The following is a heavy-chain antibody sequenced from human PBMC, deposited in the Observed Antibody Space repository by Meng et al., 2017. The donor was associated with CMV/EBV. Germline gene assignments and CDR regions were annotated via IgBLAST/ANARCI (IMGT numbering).Heavy chain of an antibody. V-gene: IGHV3-23*01. Sequence: GGSLRLSCAASGFTFSDYYMDWVRQAPGKGPEWVSAISGSGGSTYYADSVKGRFTISRDNSKNTLYLQMNSLRAEDTAVYYCAKDPSFEYSSSFDYWGQGTLVTVSS. J-gene: IGHJ4*02. CDR3: AKDPSFEYSSSFDY. CDR1: GFTFSDYY. CDR2: ISGSGGST. D-gene: IGHD6-6*01.